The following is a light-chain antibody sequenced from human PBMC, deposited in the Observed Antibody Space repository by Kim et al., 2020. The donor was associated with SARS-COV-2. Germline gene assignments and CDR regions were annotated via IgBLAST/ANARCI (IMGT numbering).Light chain of an antibody. V-gene: IGKV1-5*03. CDR2: ETF. CDR1: QSVSTW. CDR3: QQYNSYWT. J-gene: IGKJ1*01. Sequence: SVSVGDRVTSTGRASQSVSTWLAWYQQKPGKAPKLLIYETFRLQSGVPSRFSGSGFGTEFTLTISSLQPEDFATYYCQQYNSYWTFGQGTKVDIK.